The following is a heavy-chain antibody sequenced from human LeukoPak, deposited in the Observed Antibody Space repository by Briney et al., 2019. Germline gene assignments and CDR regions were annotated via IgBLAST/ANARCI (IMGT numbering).Heavy chain of an antibody. V-gene: IGHV3-7*01. CDR3: AREGTTWCPDY. CDR2: IHQEGSEK. Sequence: GGSLGLSCAASEFTFSSYWMSWVRQAPGKGLEWVANIHQEGSEKYYVDSVKGRFTISRDNAKNSLYLQMNSLRAEDTAVYYCAREGTTWCPDYWGQGTLVTVSS. CDR1: EFTFSSYW. J-gene: IGHJ4*02. D-gene: IGHD2-8*02.